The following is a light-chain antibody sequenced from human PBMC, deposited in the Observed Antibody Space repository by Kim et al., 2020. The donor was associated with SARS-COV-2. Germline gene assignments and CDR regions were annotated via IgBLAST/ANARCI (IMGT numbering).Light chain of an antibody. V-gene: IGKV1-5*03. J-gene: IGKJ2*01. CDR3: QQYNSYYT. CDR1: QSIGDW. CDR2: KTS. Sequence: LSASVGDRVTITCRASQSIGDWLAWYQQEPGKAPKLLIYKTSNLESGVPSRFRGSGSGTEFTLTINSLQPDDFATYYCQQYNSYYTFGQGTKLEIK.